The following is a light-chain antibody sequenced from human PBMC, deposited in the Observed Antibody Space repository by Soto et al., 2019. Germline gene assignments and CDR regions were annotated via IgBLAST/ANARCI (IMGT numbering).Light chain of an antibody. V-gene: IGKV3D-15*01. CDR1: QSVGSD. CDR2: DAS. CDR3: QQYKSWPIT. Sequence: EILMTQSPANLSVCTGERATLSFRASQSVGSDLAWYQQTPGQAPRLLIYDASTRDTGIPARFSGSGSRTDFTLPITRLQSEDVEMDYCQQYKSWPITFGQGTRLEIK. J-gene: IGKJ5*01.